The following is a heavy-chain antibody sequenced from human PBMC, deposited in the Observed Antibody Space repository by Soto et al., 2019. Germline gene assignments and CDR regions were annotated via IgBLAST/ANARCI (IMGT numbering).Heavy chain of an antibody. J-gene: IGHJ4*02. CDR2: ISYDGSNK. V-gene: IGHV3-30*18. Sequence: GGSLRLSCAASGFTFSSYGMHWVRQAPGKGLEWVAVISYDGSNKYYADSVKGRFTISRYNSKKTLYLQMNSLRAEDTAVYYCAKDLGLYYFDYWVQGT. CDR3: AKDLGLYYFDY. CDR1: GFTFSSYG. D-gene: IGHD3-16*01.